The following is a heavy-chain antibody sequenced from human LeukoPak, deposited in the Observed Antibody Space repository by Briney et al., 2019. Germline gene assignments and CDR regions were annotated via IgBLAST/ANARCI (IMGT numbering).Heavy chain of an antibody. J-gene: IGHJ4*02. Sequence: GGSLRLSCAASGFTFSSYAMSWVRQAPGKGLEWVSAISGSGGSTYYADSVKGRFTISRDNSKNTLYLQMNSLRAEDTAVYYCAKVPLLSYDILTGYYPFDYWGQGTLVTVSS. CDR1: GFTFSSYA. D-gene: IGHD3-9*01. CDR3: AKVPLLSYDILTGYYPFDY. V-gene: IGHV3-23*01. CDR2: ISGSGGST.